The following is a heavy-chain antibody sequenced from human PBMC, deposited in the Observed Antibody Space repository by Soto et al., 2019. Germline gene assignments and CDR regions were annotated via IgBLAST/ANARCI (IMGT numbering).Heavy chain of an antibody. CDR1: GYTFTSYG. Sequence: QVQLGQSGAEVKKPGASVKVSCKASGYTFTSYGISWVRQAPGQGLEWMGWISAYNGNTNYAQKLQGRVTMTTDTSTSTAYMELRSLRSDDTAVYYCARDDPIAVAGTDYYYYGMDVWGQGTTVTVSS. D-gene: IGHD6-19*01. CDR2: ISAYNGNT. CDR3: ARDDPIAVAGTDYYYYGMDV. V-gene: IGHV1-18*01. J-gene: IGHJ6*02.